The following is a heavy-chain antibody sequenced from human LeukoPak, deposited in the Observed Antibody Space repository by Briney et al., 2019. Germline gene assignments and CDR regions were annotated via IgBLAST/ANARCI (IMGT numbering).Heavy chain of an antibody. J-gene: IGHJ3*02. Sequence: GGSLRLSCAASGFTFSSYAMHWVRQASGKGLEWVAVISYDGSNKYYADSVKGRFTISRDNSKNTLYLQMNSLRAEDTAVYYCAREVGTPQAFDIWGQGTMVTVSS. CDR2: ISYDGSNK. CDR3: AREVGTPQAFDI. V-gene: IGHV3-30*04. D-gene: IGHD1-26*01. CDR1: GFTFSSYA.